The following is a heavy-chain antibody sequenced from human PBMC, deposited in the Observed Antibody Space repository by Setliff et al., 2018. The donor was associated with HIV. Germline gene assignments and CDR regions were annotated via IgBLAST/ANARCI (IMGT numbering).Heavy chain of an antibody. CDR3: ARGQIAAAGNGGWFDP. CDR1: GGLISSSNW. Sequence: SETLSLTCAVSGGLISSSNWWSWVRQPPGRGLEWIGEINHSGSTNYNPSLKSRVTLSVDRSKNQFSLMLTSMTAADTAVYYCARGQIAAAGNGGWFDPWGQGTLVTVSS. J-gene: IGHJ5*02. D-gene: IGHD6-13*01. V-gene: IGHV4-4*02. CDR2: INHSGST.